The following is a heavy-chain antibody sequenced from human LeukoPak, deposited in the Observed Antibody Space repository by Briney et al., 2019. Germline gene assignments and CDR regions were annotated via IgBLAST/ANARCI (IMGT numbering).Heavy chain of an antibody. CDR3: VRGQTSLDNWFDP. J-gene: IGHJ5*02. Sequence: GGSLRLSCEASGFTFSNYGMNWVRQAPGKGLEWVSYIRPNDGTTHYADSVKGRFTISRDNAKYSLSLQMTSLRADDTAVYYCVRGQTSLDNWFDPWGQGTLVIVSS. V-gene: IGHV3-48*01. CDR2: IRPNDGTT. CDR1: GFTFSNYG.